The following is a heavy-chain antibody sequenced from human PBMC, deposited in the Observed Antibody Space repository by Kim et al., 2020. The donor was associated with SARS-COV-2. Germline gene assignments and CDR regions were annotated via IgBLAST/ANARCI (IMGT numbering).Heavy chain of an antibody. CDR2: IKQDGSEI. D-gene: IGHD3-16*02. CDR1: GFTFSRHW. CDR3: ARAQSLTAFYFFYCMDV. J-gene: IGHJ6*01. Sequence: GGSLRLSCAAFGFTFSRHWMSWVRQAPGKGLEWVANIKQDGSEIQYVDSVKGRFTISRDNAHSLLYLQMNDLRVEDTATYYCARAQSLTAFYFFYCMDV. V-gene: IGHV3-7*03.